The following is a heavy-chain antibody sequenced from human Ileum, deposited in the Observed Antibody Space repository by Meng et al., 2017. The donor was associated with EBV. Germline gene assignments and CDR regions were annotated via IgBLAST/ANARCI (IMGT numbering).Heavy chain of an antibody. V-gene: IGHV1-18*01. CDR3: ARAGNGGSYYFTY. Sequence: QIQLVQSGAEVKKPGESVKASCKASGYTFSNYGISWLRQAPGQGLEWMGWISAYNGNTNYAQNLQGRVTMTTDTSTGTAYMEVRSLRSDDTAVYYCARAGNGGSYYFTYWGQGTLVTVSS. J-gene: IGHJ4*02. CDR1: GYTFSNYG. CDR2: ISAYNGNT. D-gene: IGHD1-26*01.